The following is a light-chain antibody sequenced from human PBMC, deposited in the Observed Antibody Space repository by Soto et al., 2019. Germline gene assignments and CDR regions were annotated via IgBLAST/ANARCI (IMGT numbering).Light chain of an antibody. CDR3: QHRSSWPLT. J-gene: IGKJ5*01. V-gene: IGKV3-11*01. Sequence: EIVLTQSPATLSLSPGERATLSCRASSSIGYYLAWYQQKPGQAPRLLIYDAANRATGIPARFSGGGSGTDFTLTISSLEREDYAVYYCQHRSSWPLTFGQGTRLEIK. CDR2: DAA. CDR1: SSIGYY.